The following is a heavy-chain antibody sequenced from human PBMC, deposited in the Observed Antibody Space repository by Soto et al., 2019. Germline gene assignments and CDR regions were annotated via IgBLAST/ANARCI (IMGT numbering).Heavy chain of an antibody. Sequence: VQRVESGGGLIQPGGSLRLSCAASGFSVSSNYMIWVRQAPGKGLEWVSAIYSGGSTYYADSVKGRFTISRDNSKNTLYLQMNTLRAEDTAVYYCARVRRVVVLAIDGHYNAMDVWGRGTTVIVSS. CDR3: ARVRRVVVLAIDGHYNAMDV. V-gene: IGHV3-53*01. J-gene: IGHJ6*02. D-gene: IGHD2-21*01. CDR2: IYSGGST. CDR1: GFSVSSNY.